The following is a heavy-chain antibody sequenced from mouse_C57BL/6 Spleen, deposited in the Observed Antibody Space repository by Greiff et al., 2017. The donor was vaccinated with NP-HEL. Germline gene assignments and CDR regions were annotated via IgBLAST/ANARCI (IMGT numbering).Heavy chain of an antibody. V-gene: IGHV1-72*01. CDR2: IDPNSGGT. D-gene: IGHD2-3*01. J-gene: IGHJ3*01. CDR3: ARNPDGYYVSAWFAY. CDR1: GYTFTSYW. Sequence: VQLQQPGAELVKPGASVKLSCKASGYTFTSYWMHWVKQRPGRGLEWIGRIDPNSGGTKYNEKFKSKATLTVDKPSSTAYMQLSSLTSDDSAVYYCARNPDGYYVSAWFAYWGQGTLVTVSA.